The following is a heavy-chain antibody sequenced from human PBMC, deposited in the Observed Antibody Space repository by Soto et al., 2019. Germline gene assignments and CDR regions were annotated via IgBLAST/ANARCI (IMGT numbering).Heavy chain of an antibody. CDR2: ISGSGGST. CDR1: GFIFSKYA. CDR3: AKVSSSWYAGFFDL. V-gene: IGHV3-23*01. Sequence: GGSLRLSCEVSGFIFSKYAMSWVHQAPGKGLEWVSAISGSGGSTYYADSVKGRFTISRDNSEKTLYLQMTSLRAEDTALYYCAKVSSSWYAGFFDLWGQGTLVTVSS. J-gene: IGHJ4*01. D-gene: IGHD6-13*01.